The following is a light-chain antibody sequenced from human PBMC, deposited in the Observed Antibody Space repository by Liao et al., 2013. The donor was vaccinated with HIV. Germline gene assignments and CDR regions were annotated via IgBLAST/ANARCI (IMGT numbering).Light chain of an antibody. CDR1: KLGDKY. J-gene: IGLJ2*01. CDR2: QDT. Sequence: SSELTQPPSVSVSPGQTATITCSGDKLGDKYASWYQQRPGQSPILVIYQDTKRPSGIPERFSGFNSGNTATLTISGTQAMDEADYYCQAWDRNTAIFGGGTKLTVL. CDR3: QAWDRNTAI. V-gene: IGLV3-1*01.